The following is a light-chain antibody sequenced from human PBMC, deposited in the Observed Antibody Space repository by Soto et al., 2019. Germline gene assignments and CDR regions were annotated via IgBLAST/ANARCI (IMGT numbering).Light chain of an antibody. CDR3: QHYNSYSWT. J-gene: IGKJ1*01. CDR2: HAS. Sequence: IRLTLSPSTLPASVGDRVTVTCRASQSISNWLSWYQQKPGTAPKFLIYHASNLQSGVPSRFSGSGSGTEFTLTISSLQPDDFATYYCQHYNSYSWTFGQGTKVDNK. V-gene: IGKV1-5*01. CDR1: QSISNW.